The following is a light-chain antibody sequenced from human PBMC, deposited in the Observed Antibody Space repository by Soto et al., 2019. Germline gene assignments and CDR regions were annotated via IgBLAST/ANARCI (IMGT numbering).Light chain of an antibody. CDR3: SSYTSATTYV. CDR1: SSDVGAYNY. CDR2: DVN. J-gene: IGLJ1*01. Sequence: QSALTQPASVSGSPGQSITISCTGTSSDVGAYNYDSWYQQHPGKVPKLIIYDVNNRPSGVSNRFSGSKSGNTASLTISGLQTEDEADYYCSSYTSATTYVFGTGTKVIVL. V-gene: IGLV2-14*01.